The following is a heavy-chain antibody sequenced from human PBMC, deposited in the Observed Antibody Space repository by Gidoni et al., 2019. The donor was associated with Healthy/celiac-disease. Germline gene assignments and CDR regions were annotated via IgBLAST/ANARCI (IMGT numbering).Heavy chain of an antibody. CDR1: GFTFSSHG. CDR3: ARESVVPAPRNGMDV. J-gene: IGHJ6*02. V-gene: IGHV3-33*01. Sequence: QVQLVESGGGVVQPGSSLRLSCPASGFTFSSHGMHWVRQAPGKGLEWVAVIWYDGSNKYYADSVKGRFTISRDNSKNTLYLQMNSLRAEDTAVYYCARESVVPAPRNGMDVWGQGTTVTVSS. D-gene: IGHD2-2*01. CDR2: IWYDGSNK.